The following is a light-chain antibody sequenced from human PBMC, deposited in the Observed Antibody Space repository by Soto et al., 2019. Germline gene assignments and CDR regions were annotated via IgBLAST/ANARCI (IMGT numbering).Light chain of an antibody. CDR2: GAS. CDR1: QSVSNN. V-gene: IGKV3-15*01. Sequence: EIVMTQSPATLSVSPGERATLSGRASQSVSNNLAWYQKKPGQAPRLLIYGASTRATGIPARFSGSGSGTEFTLTISSLQSEYFAVYYCQQYNNWWTFGQGTKVEIK. J-gene: IGKJ1*01. CDR3: QQYNNWWT.